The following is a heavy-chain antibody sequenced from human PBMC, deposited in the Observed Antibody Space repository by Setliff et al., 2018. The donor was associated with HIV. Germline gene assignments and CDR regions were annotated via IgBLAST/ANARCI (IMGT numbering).Heavy chain of an antibody. V-gene: IGHV4-4*07. CDR2: VYADGRT. Sequence: SETLSLTCTVSGGSISRFYWSWIRQSAEKGLEWIGRVYADGRTNYNPSLKSRVTMSLDTSKDQLSLRLSSVTAADTAVYYCARQGGYNSPLMVWGQGKLVTVSS. J-gene: IGHJ4*02. CDR3: ARQGGYNSPLMV. D-gene: IGHD3-10*01. CDR1: GGSISRFY.